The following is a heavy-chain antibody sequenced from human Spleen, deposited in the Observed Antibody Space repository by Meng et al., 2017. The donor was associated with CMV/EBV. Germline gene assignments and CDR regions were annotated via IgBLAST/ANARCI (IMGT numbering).Heavy chain of an antibody. Sequence: GGSLRLSCAASGFTFSSYSMNWVRQAPGKGLEWVSSISSSSSYIYYADSVKGRFTISRDNAKNSLYLQMNSLRAEDTAVYYCARDRDSGYAGPYYYYGMDVWGQGTTVTVSS. CDR2: ISSSSSYI. D-gene: IGHD5-12*01. CDR1: GFTFSSYS. CDR3: ARDRDSGYAGPYYYYGMDV. V-gene: IGHV3-21*01. J-gene: IGHJ6*02.